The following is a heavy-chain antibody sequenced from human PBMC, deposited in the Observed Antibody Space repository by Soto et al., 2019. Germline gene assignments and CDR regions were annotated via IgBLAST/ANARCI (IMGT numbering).Heavy chain of an antibody. D-gene: IGHD2-2*01. J-gene: IGHJ4*02. CDR2: IHYSGST. V-gene: IGHV4-59*12. CDR3: ARVGGSQPYCSSTSCYGSFDY. CDR1: GDSISSYY. Sequence: AETLSLTCTVSGDSISSYYWSWIREPPGMGPENIGYIHYSGSTNYNPTLKSRVTISVDTSKNQFSLKLSSVTAADTAVYYCARVGGSQPYCSSTSCYGSFDYWGQGTLVTVSS.